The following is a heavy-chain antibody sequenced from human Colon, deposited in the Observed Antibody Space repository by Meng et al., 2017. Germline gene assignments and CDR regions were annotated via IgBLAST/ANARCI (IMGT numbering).Heavy chain of an antibody. CDR1: GFTFSSYW. J-gene: IGHJ4*02. V-gene: IGHV3-74*01. CDR2: INSDGSSK. CDR3: ARAIVVAGTVGYY. Sequence: VQLVECGGGLVAPGGSLILSCAASGFTFSSYWRHWVRQAPGKGLVWVSRINSDGSSKSYAASVKGRFTISRDNAKNTLHLQMNSLSAEDTAVYYCARAIVVAGTVGYYWGQGTLVTVSS. D-gene: IGHD6-19*01.